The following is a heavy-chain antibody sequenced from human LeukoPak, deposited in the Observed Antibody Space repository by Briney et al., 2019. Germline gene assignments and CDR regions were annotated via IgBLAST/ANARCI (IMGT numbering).Heavy chain of an antibody. Sequence: ASVKVSCTASGGTFSSYAMSWVRQAPGQGLEWMGGIIPIFGTPNYAQKFQGRVTITADESTNAAYMEVSSLTSEDTAVYYCGRSEGNYGDYLLPVDYWGQGTLVTVSS. CDR1: GGTFSSYA. V-gene: IGHV1-69*01. J-gene: IGHJ4*02. CDR2: IIPIFGTP. D-gene: IGHD4-17*01. CDR3: GRSEGNYGDYLLPVDY.